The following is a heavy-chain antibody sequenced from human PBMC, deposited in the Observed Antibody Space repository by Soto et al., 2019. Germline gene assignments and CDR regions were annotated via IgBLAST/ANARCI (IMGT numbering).Heavy chain of an antibody. Sequence: ASVKVSCKASGYTLTSYAMHWVRQTPGQRLEWMGWINAGNGNTKYSQKFQGRVTITADESTSTAYMELSSLRSEDTAVYYCARGSLLGYCGGGRCRNYFDYRGQGTLVTVSS. V-gene: IGHV1-3*01. D-gene: IGHD2-15*01. J-gene: IGHJ4*02. CDR3: ARGSLLGYCGGGRCRNYFDY. CDR2: INAGNGNT. CDR1: GYTLTSYA.